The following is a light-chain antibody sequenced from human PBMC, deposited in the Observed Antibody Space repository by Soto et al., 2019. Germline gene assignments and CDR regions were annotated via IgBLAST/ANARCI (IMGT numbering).Light chain of an antibody. J-gene: IGKJ3*01. V-gene: IGKV3-11*01. CDR2: GAS. CDR3: QQRSNWPPLFT. Sequence: EIVLTQSPATLSLSPGERATLSCRASQSVSSYLAWYQQKPGQAPRLLIYGASKRATGIPARFSGSGSGTDFTLTISSLDPEDFAVYYCQQRSNWPPLFTFGPGTKVDIK. CDR1: QSVSSY.